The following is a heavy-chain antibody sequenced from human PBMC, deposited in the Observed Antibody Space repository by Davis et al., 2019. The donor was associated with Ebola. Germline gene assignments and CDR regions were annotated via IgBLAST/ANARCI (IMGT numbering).Heavy chain of an antibody. CDR3: ARDSSPPYYFDY. CDR2: ISSSSSYI. V-gene: IGHV3-21*01. Sequence: PGGSLRLSCAASGFTFSSYSMNWVRQAPGKGLEWVSSISSSSSYIYYADSVKGRFTISRDNAKNSLYLQMNSLRAEDTAVYYCARDSSPPYYFDYWGQGTLVTVSS. D-gene: IGHD6-13*01. J-gene: IGHJ4*02. CDR1: GFTFSSYS.